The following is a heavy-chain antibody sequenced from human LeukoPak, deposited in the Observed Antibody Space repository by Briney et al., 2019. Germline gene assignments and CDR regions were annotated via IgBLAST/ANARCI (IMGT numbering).Heavy chain of an antibody. J-gene: IGHJ4*02. Sequence: GESLQISCQGSGYSFISYWIGWVRQMPGKGLEWMGIVYPGDSDTRYSPSFQGQVTISADKSISTAYLQWNSLKASDTAMYYCARHQSGSGSYSTDYWGQGTLVTVSS. CDR3: ARHQSGSGSYSTDY. D-gene: IGHD3-10*01. CDR1: GYSFISYW. CDR2: VYPGDSDT. V-gene: IGHV5-51*01.